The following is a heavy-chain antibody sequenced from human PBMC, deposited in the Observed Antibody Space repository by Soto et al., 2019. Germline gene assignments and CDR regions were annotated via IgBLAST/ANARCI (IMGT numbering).Heavy chain of an antibody. Sequence: QVQLQESGPGLVKPSETLSLTCTVSGDAITFYSYSWIGQPPGKGLEWVGHISSIGNTKYNPSLKSRDTISLDTSKSQFSLKLSSVTAADTAMYYCARHGSTVDKEGAFDYWGQGTLATVPS. J-gene: IGHJ4*02. CDR3: ARHGSTVDKEGAFDY. V-gene: IGHV4-59*08. D-gene: IGHD1-26*01. CDR1: GDAITFYS. CDR2: ISSIGNT.